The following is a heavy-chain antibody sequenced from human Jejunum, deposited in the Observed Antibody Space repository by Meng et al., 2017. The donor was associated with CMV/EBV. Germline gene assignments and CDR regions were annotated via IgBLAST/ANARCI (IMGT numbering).Heavy chain of an antibody. CDR2: IHDTGST. J-gene: IGHJ4*02. CDR1: GGSIGSGDYY. Sequence: QVHVREAGPGLVKPSQTLSLTCSVPGGSIGSGDYYWSWIRQPPGKGLEWIGYIHDTGSTYYNPSLKSRVDISLGTSRNHFSLTLSSVTAEDTAVYFCARGSIFVSFDSWGQGTLVTVSS. V-gene: IGHV4-30-4*08. CDR3: ARGSIFVSFDS. D-gene: IGHD3-3*01.